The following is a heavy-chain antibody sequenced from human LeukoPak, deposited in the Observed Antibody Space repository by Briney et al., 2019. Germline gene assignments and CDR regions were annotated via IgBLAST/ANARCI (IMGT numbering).Heavy chain of an antibody. D-gene: IGHD6-13*01. Sequence: PGGSLRLSCAASGFTFSGSAMHWVRQASGKGLEWVGRIRSKANSYATAYAASVKGRFTISRDDSKNTAYLQMNSLKTEDTAVYYCTRDPGIAAAGSVYYGMDVWGQGTTVTVSS. CDR2: IRSKANSYAT. J-gene: IGHJ6*02. CDR1: GFTFSGSA. V-gene: IGHV3-73*01. CDR3: TRDPGIAAAGSVYYGMDV.